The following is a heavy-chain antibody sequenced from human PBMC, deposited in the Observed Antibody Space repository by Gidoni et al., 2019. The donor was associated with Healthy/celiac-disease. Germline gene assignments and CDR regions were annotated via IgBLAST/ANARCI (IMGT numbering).Heavy chain of an antibody. CDR2: IYWNDDK. J-gene: IGHJ4*02. CDR1: GFSLSTSGVG. CDR3: AQRTRYSSSWYSFDY. Sequence: QITLKESGPTLVKPTQTLTLTCTFSGFSLSTSGVGVGWIRQPPGKALEWLALIYWNDDKRYSPSLKSRLTITKDTSKNQVVLTMTNMDPVDTATYYCAQRTRYSSSWYSFDYWGQGTLVTVSS. D-gene: IGHD6-13*01. V-gene: IGHV2-5*01.